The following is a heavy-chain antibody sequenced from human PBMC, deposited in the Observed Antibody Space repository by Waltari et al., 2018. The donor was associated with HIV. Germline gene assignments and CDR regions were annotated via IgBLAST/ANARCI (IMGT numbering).Heavy chain of an antibody. V-gene: IGHV4-34*01. CDR1: NDYGPSFRDYWWSFRDYY. CDR2: VDHTGST. Sequence: QVQLHQWGAGLLKPSETLSLTCAVYNDYGPSFRDYWWSFRDYYWTWMRQSPVKGLEWIGEVDHTGSTNYNGAFRGRVSVSVDTSKKQFSLRLSSVSDADTAVYFCARAVGYDYVWGSYADFWAQGTQVTVSS. J-gene: IGHJ4*02. CDR3: ARAVGYDYVWGSYADF. D-gene: IGHD3-16*01.